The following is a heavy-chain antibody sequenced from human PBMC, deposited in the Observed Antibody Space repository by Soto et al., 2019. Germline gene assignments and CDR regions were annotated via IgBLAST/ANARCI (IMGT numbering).Heavy chain of an antibody. CDR1: GFTFSHFA. J-gene: IGHJ4*02. Sequence: EVQLLESGGGLVQPGGSLRLSCAASGFTFSHFAMSWVRQAPGKRLEWVSTLSGGDDSTYYADSVKDRFTISRDNSKNTLYLQLNSLRAEDTAVYYCAKKYHYGSGTYLYYFDYWGQGTLVTVSS. CDR2: LSGGDDST. D-gene: IGHD3-10*01. V-gene: IGHV3-23*01. CDR3: AKKYHYGSGTYLYYFDY.